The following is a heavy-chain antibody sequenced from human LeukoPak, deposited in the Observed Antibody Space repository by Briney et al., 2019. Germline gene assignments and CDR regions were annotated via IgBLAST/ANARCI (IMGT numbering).Heavy chain of an antibody. CDR1: GXRFDSYS. Sequence: TGGSLRLSCAASGXRFDSYSMNWVRQAPGKGLEWVSYISNSSGTISYADSVKGRFTISRDNAKNSVYLQMNSLRDDDTGVYYCARDTASSGYFFGGQGTLVTVSS. CDR2: ISNSSGTI. J-gene: IGHJ4*02. CDR3: ARDTASSGYFF. D-gene: IGHD3-22*01. V-gene: IGHV3-48*02.